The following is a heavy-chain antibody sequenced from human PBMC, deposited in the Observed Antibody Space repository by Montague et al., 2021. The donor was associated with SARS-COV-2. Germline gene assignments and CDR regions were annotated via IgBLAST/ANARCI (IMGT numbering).Heavy chain of an antibody. CDR2: ISSNGST. CDR3: ARGGYGPDAFDI. J-gene: IGHJ3*02. Sequence: SETLSLTCTVSGGSISDHYRSWIRQSPGKGLEWIGYISSNGSTNXNPSLKSRVTISLDTSKNQFSLKLNSVTAADTAVYYCARGGYGPDAFDIWGLGTMVTVSS. V-gene: IGHV4-59*11. CDR1: GGSISDHY. D-gene: IGHD5-18*01.